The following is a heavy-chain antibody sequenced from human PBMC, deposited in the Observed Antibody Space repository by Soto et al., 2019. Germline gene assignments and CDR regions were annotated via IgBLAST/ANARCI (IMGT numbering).Heavy chain of an antibody. CDR3: ARDAGIAAAGVNWFDP. CDR2: INAGNGNT. Sequence: ASVKVSCTASGYTFTSYAMHWVRQAPGQRLEWMGWINAGNGNTKYSQKFQGRVTITRDTSASTAYMELSSLRSEDTAVYYCARDAGIAAAGVNWFDPWGQGTLVTVS. V-gene: IGHV1-3*01. D-gene: IGHD6-13*01. J-gene: IGHJ5*02. CDR1: GYTFTSYA.